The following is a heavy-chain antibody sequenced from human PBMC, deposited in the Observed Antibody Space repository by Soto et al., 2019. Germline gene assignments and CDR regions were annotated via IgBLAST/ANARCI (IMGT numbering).Heavy chain of an antibody. J-gene: IGHJ4*02. CDR2: INPKNGDT. V-gene: IGHV1-2*02. Sequence: ASVKVSCKASGYTFTGHYVHWLRQAPGQGPEWMGWINPKNGDTIYAQKFQGRVTMTRDTSISTAYMELSRLRSDDTAVYFYAGSTILETGSAPFDYWGQGTLVTVSS. D-gene: IGHD2-8*02. CDR1: GYTFTGHY. CDR3: AGSTILETGSAPFDY.